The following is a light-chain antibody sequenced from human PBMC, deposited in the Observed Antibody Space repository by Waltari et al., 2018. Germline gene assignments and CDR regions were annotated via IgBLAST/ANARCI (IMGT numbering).Light chain of an antibody. CDR1: SSNIGSHT. J-gene: IGLJ3*02. CDR3: AAWDDSLNGLNWV. CDR2: NNS. Sequence: QSVLTQPPSASGTPGQRVTISCSGSSSNIGSHTVNWYQPLPGTAPKLLIYNNSQRPSGVPDRFSGSKSGTSASLAISGLQSEDEADYYCAAWDDSLNGLNWVFGGGTKVTVL. V-gene: IGLV1-44*01.